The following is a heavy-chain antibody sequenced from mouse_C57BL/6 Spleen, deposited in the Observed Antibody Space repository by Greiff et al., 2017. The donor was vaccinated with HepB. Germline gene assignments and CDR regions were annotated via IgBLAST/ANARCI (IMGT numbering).Heavy chain of an antibody. Sequence: VQLQQSGAELARPGASVKLSCKASGYTFTSYGISWVKQRTGQGLEWIGEIYPRSGNTYYNEKFKGKATLTADKSTSTAYMQLRRLTSEDSAVYFGARYDGYYYYYAMDYWGQGTSVTVSS. J-gene: IGHJ4*01. D-gene: IGHD2-3*01. CDR2: IYPRSGNT. V-gene: IGHV1-81*01. CDR1: GYTFTSYG. CDR3: ARYDGYYYYYAMDY.